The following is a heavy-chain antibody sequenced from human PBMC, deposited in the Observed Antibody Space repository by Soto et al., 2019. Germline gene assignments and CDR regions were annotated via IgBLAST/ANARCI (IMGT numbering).Heavy chain of an antibody. V-gene: IGHV4-30-4*01. CDR1: GGSISSGENF. Sequence: SETLSLTCTVSGGSISSGENFWNWIRQSPGKGLEWIGYIHHSGSTYYNPSLKSRLTISVDTSKDQISLKLNSVTAADTAVYYCARDTGTYPYYFDYWGQGTLVTVSS. D-gene: IGHD1-26*01. CDR3: ARDTGTYPYYFDY. J-gene: IGHJ4*02. CDR2: IHHSGST.